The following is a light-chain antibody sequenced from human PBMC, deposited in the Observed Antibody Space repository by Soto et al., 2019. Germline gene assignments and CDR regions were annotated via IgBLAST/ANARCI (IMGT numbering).Light chain of an antibody. CDR1: SGSIASNY. Sequence: NFMLTQPHSVSESPGKTVTISCTRSSGSIASNYVQWYQQRPGSAPTTVIYEDNQRPSGVPDWFSGSIDSSSNSATLTISGLKTADEADYYCQSYDSSNRVFGGGTKVTVL. CDR2: EDN. J-gene: IGLJ3*02. V-gene: IGLV6-57*03. CDR3: QSYDSSNRV.